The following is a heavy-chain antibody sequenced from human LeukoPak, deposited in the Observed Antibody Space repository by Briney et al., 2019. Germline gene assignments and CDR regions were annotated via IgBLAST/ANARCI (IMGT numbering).Heavy chain of an antibody. Sequence: SETLSLTCAVYGGSFSGYYWSWIRQPPGKGLEWIGEINHSGSTNYNPSLKSRVTISVDTSKNQFSLKLSSVTAADTAVYYCARGRMYYDYVWGSSYFDYWGQGTLVTVSS. CDR2: INHSGST. CDR3: ARGRMYYDYVWGSSYFDY. J-gene: IGHJ4*02. D-gene: IGHD3-16*01. V-gene: IGHV4-34*01. CDR1: GGSFSGYY.